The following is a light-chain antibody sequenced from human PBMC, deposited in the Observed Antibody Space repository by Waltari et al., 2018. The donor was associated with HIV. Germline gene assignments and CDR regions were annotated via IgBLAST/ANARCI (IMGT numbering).Light chain of an antibody. CDR3: SSYTSSSTYV. V-gene: IGLV2-14*01. J-gene: IGLJ1*01. Sequence: QSALTQPASVSGSPGQSITISCPGTGSDVGGYNYVSWYQHHPGKAPKLMIYEVSNRPSGVSNRFSGSKSGNTASLTISGLQAEDEADYYCSSYTSSSTYVFGTGTKVTVL. CDR2: EVS. CDR1: GSDVGGYNY.